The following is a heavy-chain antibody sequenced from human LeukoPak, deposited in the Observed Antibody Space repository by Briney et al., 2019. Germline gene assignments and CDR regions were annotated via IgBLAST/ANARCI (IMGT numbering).Heavy chain of an antibody. V-gene: IGHV1-2*02. CDR2: INPNSGGT. D-gene: IGHD4-17*01. CDR3: ARSDYGDYPVTWGYYYVAF. J-gene: IGHJ6*03. CDR1: GYTFTGYY. Sequence: ASVKVSRKASGYTFTGYYMHWVRQAPGQGLEWMGWINPNSGGTNYAQKFQGMVTMTRDTSISTAYMELSRLRSDDTAVYYCARSDYGDYPVTWGYYYVAFWGKGTTVTVSS.